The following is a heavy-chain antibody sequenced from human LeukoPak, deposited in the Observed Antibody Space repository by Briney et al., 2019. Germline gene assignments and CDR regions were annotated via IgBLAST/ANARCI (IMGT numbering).Heavy chain of an antibody. J-gene: IGHJ4*02. CDR1: GFTFSGYW. V-gene: IGHV3-7*04. Sequence: GGSLRLSCAASGFTFSGYWMSWVRQAPGKGLEWVANIKQDGGEKDYVDSVRGRFTISRDNAKNSLYLQMNSLRAEDTAVYYCARDKIVGATVFDYWGQGSLVTVSS. CDR2: IKQDGGEK. CDR3: ARDKIVGATVFDY. D-gene: IGHD1-26*01.